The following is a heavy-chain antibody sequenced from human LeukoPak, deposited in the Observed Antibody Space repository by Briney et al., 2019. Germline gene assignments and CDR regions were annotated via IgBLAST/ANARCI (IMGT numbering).Heavy chain of an antibody. CDR2: VHYSGTT. V-gene: IGHV4-59*01. Sequence: SETLSLTCTVSGGSISSYYWSWIRQPPGKGLEWLGYVHYSGTTNYNPSLRGRVTISVDTSKNQFSLKLSSVTAADTAVYYCARVLNWGSFNYYFGMDVWGQGTTVTVSS. CDR1: GGSISSYY. D-gene: IGHD7-27*01. J-gene: IGHJ6*02. CDR3: ARVLNWGSFNYYFGMDV.